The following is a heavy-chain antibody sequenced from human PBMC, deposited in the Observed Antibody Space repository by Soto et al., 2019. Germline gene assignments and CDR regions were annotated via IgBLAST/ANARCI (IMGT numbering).Heavy chain of an antibody. J-gene: IGHJ4*02. CDR3: ARFPFDSNDWTNPRYFDI. V-gene: IGHV4-34*01. D-gene: IGHD3-22*01. CDR2: INHSGIT. CDR1: GGSFSDYY. Sequence: QVQIQQWGAGLLKPAETLSLTCAVYGGSFSDYYWSWIRQPPGKGLEWIGEINHSGITNYSPSLKSRVTMSVDTSKNQFSLKLTSVTAADTALYYCARFPFDSNDWTNPRYFDIWGQGTLVTDSS.